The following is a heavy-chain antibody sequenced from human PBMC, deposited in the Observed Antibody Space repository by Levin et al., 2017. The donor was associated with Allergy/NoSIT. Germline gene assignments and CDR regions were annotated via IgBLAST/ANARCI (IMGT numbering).Heavy chain of an antibody. CDR2: INAGNGNT. Sequence: ASVKVSCKASGYTFTSYAMHWVRQAPGQRLEWMGWINAGNGNTKYSQKFQGRVTITRDTSASTAYMELSSLRSEDTAVYYCARFAPPLDAFDIWGQGTMVTVSS. J-gene: IGHJ3*02. V-gene: IGHV1-3*01. D-gene: IGHD3-16*01. CDR3: ARFAPPLDAFDI. CDR1: GYTFTSYA.